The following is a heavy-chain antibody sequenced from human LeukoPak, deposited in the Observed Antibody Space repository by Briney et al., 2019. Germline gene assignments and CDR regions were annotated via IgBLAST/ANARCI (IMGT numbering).Heavy chain of an antibody. J-gene: IGHJ4*02. Sequence: PGGSLRLSCAASGFTFSSYVMNWVRQAPGKGLEWVSGSSSIGGRTYYADSVKGRFTVTRDNSRDTLHLQMNSLRAEDTAVYYCAKGTYYDSSGYYENFDYWGQGTLVTVSS. CDR1: GFTFSSYV. CDR3: AKGTYYDSSGYYENFDY. CDR2: SSSIGGRT. V-gene: IGHV3-23*01. D-gene: IGHD3-22*01.